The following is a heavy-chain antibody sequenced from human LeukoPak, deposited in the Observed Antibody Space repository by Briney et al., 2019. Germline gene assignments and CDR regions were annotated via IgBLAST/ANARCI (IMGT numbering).Heavy chain of an antibody. V-gene: IGHV3-9*01. J-gene: IGHJ3*02. CDR2: ISWNSGSI. CDR3: AKDSRMTTVTTGAFDI. CDR1: GFTFDDYA. D-gene: IGHD4-17*01. Sequence: GGSLRLSCAASGFTFDDYAMHWVRQAPGKGLEWVSGISWNSGSIGYADSVKGRFTISRDNAKNSLYLQMNSLRAEDTALYYCAKDSRMTTVTTGAFDIWGQGTMVTVSS.